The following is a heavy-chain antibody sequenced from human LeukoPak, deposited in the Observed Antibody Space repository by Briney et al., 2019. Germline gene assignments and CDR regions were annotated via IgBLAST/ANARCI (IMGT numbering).Heavy chain of an antibody. D-gene: IGHD1-1*01. CDR2: INHSGST. CDR3: ARDPLSTNDFDI. V-gene: IGHV4-34*01. J-gene: IGHJ3*02. CDR1: GGSFSGYY. Sequence: SETLSLTCAVYGGSFSGYYWSWIRQPPGKGLEWIGEINHSGSTNYNPSLKSRVTISVDTSKNQFSLKLSSVTAADTAVYFCARDPLSTNDFDIWGQGTMVTVSS.